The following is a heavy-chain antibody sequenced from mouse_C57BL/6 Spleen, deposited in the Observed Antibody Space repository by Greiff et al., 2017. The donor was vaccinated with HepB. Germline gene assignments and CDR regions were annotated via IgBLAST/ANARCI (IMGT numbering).Heavy chain of an antibody. J-gene: IGHJ3*01. CDR2: IDPETGGT. D-gene: IGHD2-4*01. CDR1: GYTFTDYE. CDR3: TREYYDYSWFAY. Sequence: VQLQQSGAELVRPGASVTLSCKASGYTFTDYEMHWVKQTPVHGLEWIGAIDPETGGTAYNQKFKGKAILTADKSSSTAYMELRSLTSEDSAVYYCTREYYDYSWFAYWGQGTLVTVSA. V-gene: IGHV1-15*01.